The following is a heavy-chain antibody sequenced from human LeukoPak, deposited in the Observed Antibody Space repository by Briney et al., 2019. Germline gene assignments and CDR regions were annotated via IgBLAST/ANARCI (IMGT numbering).Heavy chain of an antibody. Sequence: SETLSLTCTVSGGSISSYYWSWIRQPPGRGLEWIGYIYYSGSTNYNPSLKSRVTISVDTSKNQFSLKLSSVTAADTAVYYCARAFYPGYYSYMAVWGKGTTVTVSS. CDR1: GGSISSYY. V-gene: IGHV4-59*01. CDR2: IYYSGST. CDR3: ARAFYPGYYSYMAV. J-gene: IGHJ6*03. D-gene: IGHD3-3*02.